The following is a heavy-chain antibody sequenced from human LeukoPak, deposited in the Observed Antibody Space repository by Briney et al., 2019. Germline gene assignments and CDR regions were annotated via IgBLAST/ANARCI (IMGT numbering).Heavy chain of an antibody. Sequence: PGGSLRLSCVASGFTFSNFAMTWVRQAPGEGLEWVSTIGGGGDGTYYADSVKGRFTISRDESKNTLYLQMNSLRAEDTAIYYCAKDLARGFCGGGSCYPFDYWAREPWSPCPQ. D-gene: IGHD2-15*01. CDR3: AKDLARGFCGGGSCYPFDY. J-gene: IGHJ4*02. CDR2: IGGGGDGT. CDR1: GFTFSNFA. V-gene: IGHV3-23*01.